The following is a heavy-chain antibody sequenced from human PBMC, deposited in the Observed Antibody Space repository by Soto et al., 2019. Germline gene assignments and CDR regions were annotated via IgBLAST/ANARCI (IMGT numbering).Heavy chain of an antibody. Sequence: QVQLVQSGAEVKKPGSSVKVSCKASGGTFSSYAISWVRQAPGQGLEWMGGIIPIFGTAIYAQKFQGRVTITADESTSTAYMELSSLRSEDTAVYYCARDLRYYDFWSDHYYFDYWGQGTLVTVSS. CDR1: GGTFSSYA. D-gene: IGHD3-3*01. V-gene: IGHV1-69*01. CDR2: IIPIFGTA. CDR3: ARDLRYYDFWSDHYYFDY. J-gene: IGHJ4*02.